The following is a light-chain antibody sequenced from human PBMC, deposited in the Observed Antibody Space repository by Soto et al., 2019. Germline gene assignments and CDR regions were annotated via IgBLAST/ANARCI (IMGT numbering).Light chain of an antibody. CDR1: QSLLRDGYNY. V-gene: IGKV2-28*01. CDR2: MGP. J-gene: IGKJ1*01. Sequence: DIVMTQSPLSLPVTPGEPASISCRSSQSLLRDGYNYLDWYLQKPGQAPQLLIYMGPNRASGVPDRFSGSGSGTDFTLKISRVEAEDVGVYYCLQALQTPRTFGQGTKVEIK. CDR3: LQALQTPRT.